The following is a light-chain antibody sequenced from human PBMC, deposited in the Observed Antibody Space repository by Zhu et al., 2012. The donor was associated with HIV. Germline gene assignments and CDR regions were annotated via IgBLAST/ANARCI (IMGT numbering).Light chain of an antibody. CDR1: QSVSSNY. Sequence: EIVLTQSPGTLSLSPGERATLSCRASQSVSSNYLAWYQQKPGQAPRLLIYGASSRATGIPDRFSGSGFGTDFTLTISRLEPEDFAVYYCQQYGSSPTFGGGTKVEDQT. J-gene: IGKJ4*01. CDR3: QQYGSSPT. CDR2: GAS. V-gene: IGKV3-20*01.